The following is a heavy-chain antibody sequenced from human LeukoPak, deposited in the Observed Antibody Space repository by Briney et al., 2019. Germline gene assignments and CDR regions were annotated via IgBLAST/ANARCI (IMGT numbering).Heavy chain of an antibody. CDR2: IYGGGST. CDR3: ARGGNYYDSSGYQGDDALDI. V-gene: IGHV3-53*01. Sequence: GGSLRLSCAASGFTVSSNYMNWVRQAPGRGLGWVSLIYGGGSTFYADSVKGRFTISGDNSKNTLYLEINGLRAEDTAVYYCARGGNYYDSSGYQGDDALDIWGQGTMVTVST. J-gene: IGHJ3*02. CDR1: GFTVSSNY. D-gene: IGHD3-22*01.